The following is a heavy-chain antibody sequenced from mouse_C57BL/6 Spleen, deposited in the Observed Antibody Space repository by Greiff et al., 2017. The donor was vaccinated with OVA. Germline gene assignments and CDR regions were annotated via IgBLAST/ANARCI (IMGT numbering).Heavy chain of an antibody. CDR3: ARHGEGNPYAMDY. CDR2: IWSDGST. J-gene: IGHJ4*01. V-gene: IGHV2-6-1*01. D-gene: IGHD2-1*01. Sequence: QVQLKESGPGLVAPSQSLSNTCTVSGFSLTSYGVHWVRQPPGKGLEWLVVIWSDGSTTYNSALKSRLSISKDNSKSQVFLKMNSLQTDDTAMYYCARHGEGNPYAMDYWGQGTSVTVSS. CDR1: GFSLTSYG.